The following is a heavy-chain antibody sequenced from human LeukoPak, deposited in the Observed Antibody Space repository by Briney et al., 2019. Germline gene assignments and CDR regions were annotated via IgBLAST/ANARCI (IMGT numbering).Heavy chain of an antibody. CDR1: GFTFSHYA. V-gene: IGHV3-30*04. CDR3: ARERTGFYAEY. D-gene: IGHD3/OR15-3a*01. CDR2: ISYGGSVQ. Sequence: GGSLRLSCAASGFTFSHYAMYWVRQAPGKGPEWVALISYGGSVQYYADSVKGRFTISRDSPKNTLYLQMNSLRPEDTAVYYCARERTGFYAEYWGQGTLVTVSS. J-gene: IGHJ4*02.